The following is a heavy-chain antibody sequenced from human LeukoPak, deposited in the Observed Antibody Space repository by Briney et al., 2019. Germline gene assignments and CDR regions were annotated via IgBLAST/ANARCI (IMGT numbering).Heavy chain of an antibody. Sequence: PGGSLRLSCAASGFTFSSYWMHWVRQAPGKGLVWVSRINSDGSSTSYADSVKGRFTISRDNAKNTLYLQMNSLRAEDTAVYYCARDTRSGYYYYYMDVWGKGTTVTISS. CDR3: ARDTRSGYYYYYMDV. J-gene: IGHJ6*03. CDR2: INSDGSST. V-gene: IGHV3-74*01. D-gene: IGHD3-10*01. CDR1: GFTFSSYW.